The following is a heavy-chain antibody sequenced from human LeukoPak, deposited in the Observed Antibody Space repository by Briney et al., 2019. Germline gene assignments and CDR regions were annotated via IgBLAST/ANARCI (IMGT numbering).Heavy chain of an antibody. Sequence: ASVKVSCKASGYTFTSYGISWVRQAPGQGLEWMGWISAYNGNTNYAQKLQGRVTMTTDTSTSTAYMELRSLRSDDTAVYYCARDGGSLLLWFGESYAFDYWGQGTLVTVSS. CDR2: ISAYNGNT. CDR3: ARDGGSLLLWFGESYAFDY. CDR1: GYTFTSYG. D-gene: IGHD3-10*01. V-gene: IGHV1-18*01. J-gene: IGHJ4*02.